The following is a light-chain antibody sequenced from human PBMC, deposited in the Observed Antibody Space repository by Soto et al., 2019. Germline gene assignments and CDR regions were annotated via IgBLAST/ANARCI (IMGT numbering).Light chain of an antibody. V-gene: IGLV1-40*01. CDR3: QSYDSSLSGYFV. CDR2: GNS. Sequence: QSVLTQPPSVSGAPGQRVTISCTGSSSNIGAGYYVHWYQQLPGTAPKLLIYGNSNRPSGVPDRFSGSKSGTSASLAITGLQAEDEADYYCQSYDSSLSGYFVFGGGTKVTVL. J-gene: IGLJ2*01. CDR1: SSNIGAGYY.